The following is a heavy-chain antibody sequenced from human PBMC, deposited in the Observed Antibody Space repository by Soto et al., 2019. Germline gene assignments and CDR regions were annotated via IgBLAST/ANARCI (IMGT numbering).Heavy chain of an antibody. J-gene: IGHJ4*02. V-gene: IGHV3-30*18. CDR3: AKDGKRITIFGVVITPVPGRYYFDY. CDR1: GFTFSSYG. Sequence: QVQLVESGGGVVQPGRSLRLSCAASGFTFSSYGMHWVRQAPGKGLEWVAVISYDGSNKYYADSVKGRFTISRDNSTNTLYLQMNSLRAEDTAVYYCAKDGKRITIFGVVITPVPGRYYFDYWGQGTLVTVSS. CDR2: ISYDGSNK. D-gene: IGHD3-3*01.